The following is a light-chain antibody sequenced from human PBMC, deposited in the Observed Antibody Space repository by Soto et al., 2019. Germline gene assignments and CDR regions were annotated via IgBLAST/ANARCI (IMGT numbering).Light chain of an antibody. CDR1: QSVTSSY. Sequence: EIVLTQSPGTLSLSPGERATLSCRASQSVTSSYLAGDQQKPVQAPRLLIDGASSRATGIPDRFSGSWSGTDFTLTVSRLEPEDSAVYYWQQYGSSPPLSFGGGTKVEIK. CDR2: GAS. V-gene: IGKV3-20*01. J-gene: IGKJ4*01. CDR3: QQYGSSPPLS.